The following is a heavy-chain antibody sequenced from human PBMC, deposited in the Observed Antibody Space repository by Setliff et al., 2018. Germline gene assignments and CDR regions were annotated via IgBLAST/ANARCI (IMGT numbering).Heavy chain of an antibody. Sequence: KTSKTLSLTCTVSGASISSGTYYWGWIRQPPGKGLEWIGRIHYLGTTYSNASLASRLTMSVDTSKNQFSLRLTSVTAADTAVYYCARTGTYRYFDHWGQGTLVTVSS. CDR3: ARTGTYRYFDH. D-gene: IGHD1-1*01. J-gene: IGHJ4*02. V-gene: IGHV4-39*01. CDR1: GASISSGTYY. CDR2: IHYLGTT.